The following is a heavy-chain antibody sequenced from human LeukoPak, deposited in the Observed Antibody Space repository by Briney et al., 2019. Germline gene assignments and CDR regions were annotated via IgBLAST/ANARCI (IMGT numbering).Heavy chain of an antibody. V-gene: IGHV1-2*02. CDR2: INPNSGDT. CDR3: ARGSIGSGSYYFDY. CDR1: GYTFTGYY. J-gene: IGHJ4*02. D-gene: IGHD3-10*01. Sequence: GASVKVSCKTSGYTFTGYYIHWVRQAPGQGLEWMGWINPNSGDTNYAQNFQGRVTMTRDTSISTAYMELSRLRSDDTAVYYCARGSIGSGSYYFDYWGQGTLVTVSS.